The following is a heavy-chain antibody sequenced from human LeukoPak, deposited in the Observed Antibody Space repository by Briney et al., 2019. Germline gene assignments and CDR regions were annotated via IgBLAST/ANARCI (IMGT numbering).Heavy chain of an antibody. V-gene: IGHV3-21*01. CDR3: ARPGIAVAGEFFDY. D-gene: IGHD6-19*01. CDR1: GFTFSSYS. Sequence: GGSLRLSCAASGFTFSSYSMNWVRQAPGKGLEWVSFIRSSSSYIYYADSVKGRFTISRDNAKNSLYLQMNSLRAEDTAVYYCARPGIAVAGEFFDYWGQGTLVTVSS. J-gene: IGHJ4*02. CDR2: IRSSSSYI.